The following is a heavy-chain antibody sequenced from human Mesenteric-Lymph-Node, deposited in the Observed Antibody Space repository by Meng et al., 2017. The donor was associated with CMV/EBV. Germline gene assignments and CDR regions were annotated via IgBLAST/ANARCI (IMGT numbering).Heavy chain of an antibody. Sequence: GGSLRLSCAASGFTFSNAWMSWVRQVPGKGLEWVGRIKSKTDGGTTDYAAPVKGRFTISRDDSKHTLYLQMNSLKTEDTAVYYCTTSIIPGYSSSSDYYGMDVWGQGTTVTVSS. CDR1: GFTFSNAW. J-gene: IGHJ6*02. D-gene: IGHD6-13*01. CDR2: IKSKTDGGTT. CDR3: TTSIIPGYSSSSDYYGMDV. V-gene: IGHV3-15*01.